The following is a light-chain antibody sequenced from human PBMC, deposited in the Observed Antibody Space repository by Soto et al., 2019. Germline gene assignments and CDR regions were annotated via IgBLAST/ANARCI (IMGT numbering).Light chain of an antibody. V-gene: IGKV3-20*01. CDR1: QSVSSN. CDR3: QQYGSSGT. J-gene: IGKJ1*01. CDR2: GAS. Sequence: EIVWTQSPALLSWSPGARAPLSCKASQSVSSNLAWYQQKPGQPPRLLIYGASNRATGIPDRFSGSGSGTDFTLTISRLEPEDFAVYYCQQYGSSGTFGQGTKVEIK.